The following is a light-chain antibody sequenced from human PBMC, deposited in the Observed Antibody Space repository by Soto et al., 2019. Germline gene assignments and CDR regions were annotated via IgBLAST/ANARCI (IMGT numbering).Light chain of an antibody. CDR2: GAS. Sequence: ENLLTQSPCTLSLSPGEGATLSCRASRGVSANYLAWYQQKPGQAPTLLIYGASIRAAGIPDRFSGSGSGTDFTLTIRRLEPDDFAVYYCQQYGSSGTFGQGTKVDVK. CDR1: RGVSANY. V-gene: IGKV3-20*01. CDR3: QQYGSSGT. J-gene: IGKJ1*01.